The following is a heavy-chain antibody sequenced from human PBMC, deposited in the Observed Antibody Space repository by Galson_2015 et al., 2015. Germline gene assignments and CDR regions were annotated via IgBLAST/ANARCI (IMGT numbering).Heavy chain of an antibody. J-gene: IGHJ3*02. CDR3: ARYDYGDFDDAFDI. CDR1: GFTFRTYE. Sequence: SLRLSCAASGFTFRTYEMNWVRQAPGKGLEWVSYIHSSDASTHYADSVKGRFTISRDNAKNSLHLQLNSLRAEDTAVYYCARYDYGDFDDAFDIWGQGTMVTVSS. CDR2: IHSSDAST. V-gene: IGHV3-48*03. D-gene: IGHD4-17*01.